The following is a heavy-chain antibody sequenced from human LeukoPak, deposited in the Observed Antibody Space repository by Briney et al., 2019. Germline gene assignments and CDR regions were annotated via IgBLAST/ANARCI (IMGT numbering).Heavy chain of an antibody. Sequence: SETLSLTCTVSAGSISSYCCSWIRQPPGKGLEWIGYLYYGGNTNYNPSLESRVTISVDASKKQFSLKLTSVTAADTAVYYCARGGYCTGARCFFGYWGQGTLVTVSS. CDR1: AGSISSYC. CDR2: LYYGGNT. J-gene: IGHJ4*02. D-gene: IGHD2-15*01. CDR3: ARGGYCTGARCFFGY. V-gene: IGHV4-59*08.